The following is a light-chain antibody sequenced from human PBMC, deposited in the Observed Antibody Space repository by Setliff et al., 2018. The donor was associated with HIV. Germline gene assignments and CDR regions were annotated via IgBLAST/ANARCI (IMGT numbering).Light chain of an antibody. J-gene: IGLJ3*02. Sequence: SALTQPRSVSGSPGQSVTISCTGTSSVVGASNSVSWYQHHPGKAPKVIIYDVSDRPSGVPDRFSGSKSGNTASLTIAGLETDDEADYYCQSFDDNNHWVFGGGTKVTVL. CDR2: DVS. CDR3: QSFDDNNHWV. CDR1: SSVVGASNS. V-gene: IGLV2-11*01.